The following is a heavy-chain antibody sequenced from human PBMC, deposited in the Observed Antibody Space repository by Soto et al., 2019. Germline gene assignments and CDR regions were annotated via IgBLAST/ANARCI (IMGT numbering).Heavy chain of an antibody. V-gene: IGHV4-4*07. J-gene: IGHJ5*02. CDR3: ARVGEFNWNYGFWFDP. D-gene: IGHD1-7*01. CDR1: GGSISSYY. CDR2: IYTSGST. Sequence: QVQLQESGPGLVKPSETLSLTCTVSGGSISSYYWSWIRQPAGKGLEWIGRIYTSGSTNYNPSLQSRVTMSVVTSKNQSALKLSPVTAADTAVYYCARVGEFNWNYGFWFDPWGQGPLVTVSS.